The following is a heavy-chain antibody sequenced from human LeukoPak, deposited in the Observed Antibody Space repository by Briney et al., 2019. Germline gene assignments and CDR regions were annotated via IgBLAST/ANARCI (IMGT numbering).Heavy chain of an antibody. CDR3: ARRDDHNGGDY. CDR2: IYSGGST. J-gene: IGHJ4*02. D-gene: IGHD5-24*01. CDR1: GFTVSNNY. V-gene: IGHV3-53*01. Sequence: GGSLRLSCVVSGFTVSNNYRSWVRQAPRKGLEWVSLIYSGGSTYYADSVKGRFTISRDNSKNTVYLQMNSLRAEDTAMYYCARRDDHNGGDYWGQGTLVTVSS.